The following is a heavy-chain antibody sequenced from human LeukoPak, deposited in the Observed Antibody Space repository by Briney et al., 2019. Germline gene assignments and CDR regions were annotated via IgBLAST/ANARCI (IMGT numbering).Heavy chain of an antibody. CDR1: GGSISTYY. D-gene: IGHD5-18*01. Sequence: SETLSLTCAVSGGSISTYYWSWIRQPPGKGLEWIAYIDYRGSTTYNPSLRSRVTISVDTSRNQFSLKLSSVTAADTAVYYCARSRSGYSYDHAAFEIWGQGTMVTVSS. V-gene: IGHV4-59*01. CDR2: IDYRGST. CDR3: ARSRSGYSYDHAAFEI. J-gene: IGHJ3*02.